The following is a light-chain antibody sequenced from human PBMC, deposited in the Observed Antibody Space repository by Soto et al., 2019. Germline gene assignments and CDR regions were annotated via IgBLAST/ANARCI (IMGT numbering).Light chain of an antibody. J-gene: IGKJ4*01. V-gene: IGKV3-11*01. CDR1: QSVSSY. Sequence: EIVLTQSPATLSLSPGERATLSCRASQSVSSYLAWYQQKPGQAPRLLIYDTSNRTTGIPARFSVSGSGTDFTLTISSLEPEDFAVYYCQQRSNWPPLTLGGGTKVEIK. CDR3: QQRSNWPPLT. CDR2: DTS.